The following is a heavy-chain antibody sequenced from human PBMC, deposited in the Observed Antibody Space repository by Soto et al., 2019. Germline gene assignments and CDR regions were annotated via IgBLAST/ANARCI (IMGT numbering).Heavy chain of an antibody. D-gene: IGHD3-22*01. CDR1: GFTFGSYG. V-gene: IGHV3-30*18. Sequence: GGSLRLSCAASGFTFGSYGMHWVRQAPGKGLEWVAVISYDGSNKYYADSVKGRFTISRDNSKNTLYLQMNSLRAEDTAVYYCAKERYSSGYHYYFDYWGQGTLVTVSS. CDR3: AKERYSSGYHYYFDY. CDR2: ISYDGSNK. J-gene: IGHJ4*02.